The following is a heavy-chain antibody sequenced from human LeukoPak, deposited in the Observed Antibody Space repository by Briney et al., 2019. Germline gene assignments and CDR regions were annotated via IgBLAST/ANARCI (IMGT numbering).Heavy chain of an antibody. CDR1: GGTFSSYT. CDR3: ARAEVEMAPRY. Sequence: ASVKVSCKVSGGTFSSYTISWVRQAPGQGLEWMGRIIPIFGTANYAQKFQGRVTITTDESTSTAYMELSSLRSEDTAVYYCARAEVEMAPRYWGQGTLVTVSS. CDR2: IIPIFGTA. V-gene: IGHV1-69*05. J-gene: IGHJ4*02. D-gene: IGHD5-24*01.